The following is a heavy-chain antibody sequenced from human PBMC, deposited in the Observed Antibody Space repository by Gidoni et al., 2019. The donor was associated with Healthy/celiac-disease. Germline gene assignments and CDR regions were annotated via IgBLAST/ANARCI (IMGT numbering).Heavy chain of an antibody. Sequence: QVQLVEAGGGVVQPGRSLRLSCAASGFTFSSYGMNWVRQAPGKGLEWVAVISYDGSNKYYADSVKGRFTISRDNSKNTLYLQMNSLRAEDTAVYYCAKAAQARGFTIFGVVITGGDWFDPWGQGTLVTVSS. J-gene: IGHJ5*02. CDR3: AKAAQARGFTIFGVVITGGDWFDP. CDR1: GFTFSSYG. V-gene: IGHV3-30*18. CDR2: ISYDGSNK. D-gene: IGHD3-3*01.